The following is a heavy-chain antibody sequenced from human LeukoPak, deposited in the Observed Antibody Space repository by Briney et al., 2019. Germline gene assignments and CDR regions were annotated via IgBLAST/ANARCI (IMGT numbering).Heavy chain of an antibody. V-gene: IGHV1-69*04. Sequence: ASVKVSCKASGGTFSSYAISWVRQAPGQGLEWMGRIIPILGIANYAQKFQGRVTITADKSTSTAYMELSSLRSEDTAVYYCARDSASIAVAGISWFDPWGQGTLVTVSS. D-gene: IGHD6-19*01. CDR2: IIPILGIA. CDR3: ARDSASIAVAGISWFDP. J-gene: IGHJ5*02. CDR1: GGTFSSYA.